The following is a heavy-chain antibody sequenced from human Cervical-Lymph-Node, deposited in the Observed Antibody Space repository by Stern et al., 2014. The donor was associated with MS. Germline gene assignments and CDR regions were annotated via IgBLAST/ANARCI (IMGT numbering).Heavy chain of an antibody. Sequence: QLQLQESGPGLVKPSQTLSLTCTVSGGSISSGSHYWSWIRQPAGKGLEWVGRIYSTGRVDYNPSFKGRVTMSVDTSKDQFSLELRPVTAADTAMYYCAREWIYEVSWFDSWGQGSLVIVSS. CDR3: AREWIYEVSWFDS. CDR1: GGSISSGSHY. J-gene: IGHJ5*01. V-gene: IGHV4-61*02. CDR2: IYSTGRV. D-gene: IGHD5/OR15-5a*01.